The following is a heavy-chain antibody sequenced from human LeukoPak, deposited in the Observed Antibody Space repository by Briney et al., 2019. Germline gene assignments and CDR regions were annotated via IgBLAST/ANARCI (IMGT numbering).Heavy chain of an antibody. Sequence: GASVNVSCKASGYTFTNFDINWVRQAPGQGLEWMGWMNPVSGNAGSAQKFQGRVTLTRDTSITTAYMELSSLRSDDTAFYYCARAPMGAAPLYWGQGTLVTVSS. CDR3: ARAPMGAAPLY. CDR2: MNPVSGNA. D-gene: IGHD6-6*01. CDR1: GYTFTNFD. J-gene: IGHJ4*02. V-gene: IGHV1-8*01.